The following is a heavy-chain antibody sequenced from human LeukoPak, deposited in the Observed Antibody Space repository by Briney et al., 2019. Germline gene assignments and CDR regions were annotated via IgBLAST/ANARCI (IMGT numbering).Heavy chain of an antibody. CDR3: ARSVLGYDYVWGSWDAFDI. Sequence: QPGGSLRLSCAASGFTLITYWMTWVRQAPGKGLEWVANINQDGSEKYYVGSVKGRFTISRDNARNSLYLQMNSLRAEDTAVYYCARSVLGYDYVWGSWDAFDIWGQGTMVTVSS. CDR2: INQDGSEK. J-gene: IGHJ3*02. D-gene: IGHD3-16*01. CDR1: GFTLITYW. V-gene: IGHV3-7*01.